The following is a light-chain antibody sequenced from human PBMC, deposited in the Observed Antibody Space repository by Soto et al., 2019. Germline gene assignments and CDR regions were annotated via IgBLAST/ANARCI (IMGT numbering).Light chain of an antibody. CDR1: TRDIGDYNY. J-gene: IGLJ7*01. CDR3: SSYTTSSTNYV. Sequence: QSALTQPASVSASPGQSITISCTGSTRDIGDYNYVSWYQQYPGKAPKLMIYEVSNRPSGVSDRFSGSKSGNTASLTISGLQAEDEADYYCSSYTTSSTNYVFGAGTQLTVL. CDR2: EVS. V-gene: IGLV2-14*01.